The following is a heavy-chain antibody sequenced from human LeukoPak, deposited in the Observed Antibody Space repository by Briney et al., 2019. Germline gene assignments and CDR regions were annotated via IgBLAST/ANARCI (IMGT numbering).Heavy chain of an antibody. D-gene: IGHD2-2*01. CDR2: IIPIFGTA. J-gene: IGHJ6*02. CDR3: ATGGCSSTSCLVYYYYYGMDV. Sequence: GASVSVSREASGGTLSLYAISWVRHAPGQGLEWVGEIIPIFGTANYAQKFQGRVKITADESPSTAYMGLSSAKSEDTAVYYCATGGCSSTSCLVYYYYYGMDVWGQGTTVTVSS. CDR1: GGTLSLYA. V-gene: IGHV1-69*01.